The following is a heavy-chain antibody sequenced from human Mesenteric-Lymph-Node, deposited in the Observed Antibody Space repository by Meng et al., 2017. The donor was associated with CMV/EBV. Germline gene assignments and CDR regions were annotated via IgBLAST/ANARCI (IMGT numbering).Heavy chain of an antibody. CDR1: GYTLTSYD. Sequence: ASVKVSCKASGYTLTSYDVNWVRQAAGQGLEWMGWMNPNSGNTGYAQKFQGRVTMTGNTSISTAYMELTSLRSEDTAVYYCALLTTVTLGGIDYWGQGTLVTVSS. CDR3: ALLTTVTLGGIDY. CDR2: MNPNSGNT. V-gene: IGHV1-8*01. D-gene: IGHD4-11*01. J-gene: IGHJ4*02.